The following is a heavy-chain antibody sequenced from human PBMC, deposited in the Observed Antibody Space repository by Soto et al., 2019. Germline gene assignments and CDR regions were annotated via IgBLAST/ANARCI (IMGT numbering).Heavy chain of an antibody. Sequence: ETLSLTCTVSGGSISSYYWSWIRQPPGKGLEWIGYIYYSGSTNYNPSLKSRVTISVDTSKNQFSLKLSSVTAADTAVYYCARAPRGNYGYPSSFDYWGPGTLVTVSS. V-gene: IGHV4-59*01. D-gene: IGHD3-10*01. CDR3: ARAPRGNYGYPSSFDY. CDR2: IYYSGST. J-gene: IGHJ4*02. CDR1: GGSISSYY.